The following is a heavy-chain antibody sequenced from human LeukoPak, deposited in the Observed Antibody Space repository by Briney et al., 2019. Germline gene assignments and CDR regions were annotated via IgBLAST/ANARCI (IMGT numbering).Heavy chain of an antibody. V-gene: IGHV4-61*02. D-gene: IGHD6-13*01. CDR3: ARHRQGGIYTSSWYGFDY. CDR2: IYTSGST. Sequence: KPSETLSLTCTVSGGSISSGSYYWSWIRQPAGKGLEWIGRIYTSGSTNYKPSLKSRVTISVDTSKNQFSLKLSSVTAADTAVYYCARHRQGGIYTSSWYGFDYWGQGTLVTVSS. CDR1: GGSISSGSYY. J-gene: IGHJ4*02.